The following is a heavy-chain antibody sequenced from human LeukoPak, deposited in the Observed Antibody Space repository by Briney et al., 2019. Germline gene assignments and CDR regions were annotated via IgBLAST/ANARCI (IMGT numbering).Heavy chain of an antibody. Sequence: PSETLSLTCTVSGGSISSSSYYWGWIRQPPGKGLEWIGSIYYSGSTYYNPSLKSRVTISVDTSKNQFSLKLSSVTAADTAVYYCARLPFFVYGDNARSYWGQGTLVTVSS. V-gene: IGHV4-39*01. CDR2: IYYSGST. CDR1: GGSISSSSYY. CDR3: ARLPFFVYGDNARSY. J-gene: IGHJ4*02. D-gene: IGHD4-17*01.